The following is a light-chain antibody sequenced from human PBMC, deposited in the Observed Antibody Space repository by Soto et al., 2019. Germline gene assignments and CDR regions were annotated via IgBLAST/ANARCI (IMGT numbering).Light chain of an antibody. J-gene: IGKJ1*01. CDR2: DAS. CDR1: QSISRW. CDR3: MQELQTPST. V-gene: IGKV1-5*01. Sequence: EGRVTITCRASQSISRWLAWYQQKQGKAPKXLXYDASSLESGVPSRFSGSVSGTDGTMKISRVEEEDVGVYDCMQELQTPSTFGQGTKVDI.